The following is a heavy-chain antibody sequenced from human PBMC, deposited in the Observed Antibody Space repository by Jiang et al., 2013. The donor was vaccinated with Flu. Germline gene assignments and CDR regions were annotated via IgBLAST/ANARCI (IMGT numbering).Heavy chain of an antibody. V-gene: IGHV3-30*01. CDR2: ISYDGRNQ. Sequence: VQLLESGGGVVQPGRSLRLSCVTSGFSFSIYAMHWVRQAPGKGLEWVAVISYDGRNQYYADSVKGRFTISRDNSKDTLFLQVNSLRAEDTAVYYCATSLLWFGY. CDR3: ATSLLWFGY. J-gene: IGHJ2*01. CDR1: GFSFSIYA. D-gene: IGHD3-10*01.